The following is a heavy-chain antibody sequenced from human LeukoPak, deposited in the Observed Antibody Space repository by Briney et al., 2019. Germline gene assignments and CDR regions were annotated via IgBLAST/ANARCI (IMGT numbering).Heavy chain of an antibody. D-gene: IGHD2-2*01. Sequence: GGSLRLSCAASGFTFSNYWIHWVRQAPGKGLVWVSRINSDGSSTSYEDSVKGRFTISRDNAKNTLYLQMNSLRAEDTAVYYCARDGYCSSTSCYYFDYWGQGTLVTVSS. CDR1: GFTFSNYW. V-gene: IGHV3-74*01. CDR2: INSDGSST. J-gene: IGHJ4*02. CDR3: ARDGYCSSTSCYYFDY.